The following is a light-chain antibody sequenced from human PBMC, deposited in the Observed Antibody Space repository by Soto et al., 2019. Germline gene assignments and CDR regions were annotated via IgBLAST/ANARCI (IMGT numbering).Light chain of an antibody. V-gene: IGLV2-23*01. CDR3: SSYAGSTTYV. Sequence: QSVLTQPASVSGSPGQSITLSCTGTSNDVGTYNLVSWYQQHPGKAPKLTIFEGFKRPSGVSNRFSGSKSGNTASLTISGLQAEDEADYYCSSYAGSTTYVFGTGTKVTVL. J-gene: IGLJ1*01. CDR2: EGF. CDR1: SNDVGTYNL.